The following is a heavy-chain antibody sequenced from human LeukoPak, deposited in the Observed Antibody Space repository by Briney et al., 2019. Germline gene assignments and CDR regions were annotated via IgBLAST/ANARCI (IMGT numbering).Heavy chain of an antibody. CDR3: ASHRSNLGSSHVGDY. D-gene: IGHD1-26*01. CDR2: MSYSGST. Sequence: SETLSLTCTVSGGSINSYYWSWIRQPPGTGREWIGYMSYSGSTNYNPSLKSRVTISVDTSKNHFSLRLSSVTAADTAVYYCASHRSNLGSSHVGDYWGQGTLVTVSS. J-gene: IGHJ4*02. V-gene: IGHV4-59*01. CDR1: GGSINSYY.